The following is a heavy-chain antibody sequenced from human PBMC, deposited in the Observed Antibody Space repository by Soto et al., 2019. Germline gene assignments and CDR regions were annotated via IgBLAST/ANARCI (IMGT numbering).Heavy chain of an antibody. V-gene: IGHV1-69*01. Sequence: QVQLVQSGAEVKKPGSSVKVSCKASGGTFSSYAISWVRQAPGQGLEWMGGILPIFGTANYAQKFQGRVTITADESTSTAYMELSSLRSEDTAVYYCARVFGDDYGDLYYFDYWGQGTLVTVSS. J-gene: IGHJ4*02. CDR3: ARVFGDDYGDLYYFDY. CDR1: GGTFSSYA. CDR2: ILPIFGTA. D-gene: IGHD4-17*01.